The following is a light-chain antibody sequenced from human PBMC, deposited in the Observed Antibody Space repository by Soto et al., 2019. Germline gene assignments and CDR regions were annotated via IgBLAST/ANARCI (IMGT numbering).Light chain of an antibody. CDR1: QGISSY. CDR2: AAS. V-gene: IGKV1-8*01. CDR3: QQYYSYPPPLT. Sequence: AIRMTQSPSSLSASTGDRVTITCRASQGISSYLAWYQQKPGKAPKLLIYAASTLQSGVPSRFGGSGSGTDFTLTISCLQSEDFATYYCQQYYSYPPPLTFGPGTKVDIK. J-gene: IGKJ3*01.